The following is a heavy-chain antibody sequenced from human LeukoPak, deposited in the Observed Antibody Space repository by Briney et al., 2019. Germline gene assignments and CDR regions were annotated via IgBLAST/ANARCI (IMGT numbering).Heavy chain of an antibody. V-gene: IGHV4-59*08. CDR2: IFYGEST. CDR1: GGSISSYY. Sequence: PSETLSLTCTVSGGSISSYYWSWIRQPPGKGLEWIGYIFYGESTNYNPSLKSRVTISVDTSKNQVSLKLRSVTAADTAVYYCARTNPSFDYWGQGTLVTVSS. CDR3: ARTNPSFDY. J-gene: IGHJ4*02.